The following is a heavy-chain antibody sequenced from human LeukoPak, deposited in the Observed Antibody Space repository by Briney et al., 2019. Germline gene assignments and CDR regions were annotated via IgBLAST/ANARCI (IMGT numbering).Heavy chain of an antibody. V-gene: IGHV3-23*01. CDR3: ARGITGTKSYFDY. J-gene: IGHJ4*02. D-gene: IGHD1-7*01. CDR2: IGGSGGST. CDR1: GSTFSSYA. Sequence: GGSLRLSCAASGSTFSSYAMSWVRQPPGKGLEWVSAIGGSGGSTYYADSVKGRFTISRDNSKNTLYLQMNSLRAEDTAVYYCARGITGTKSYFDYWGQGALVTVSS.